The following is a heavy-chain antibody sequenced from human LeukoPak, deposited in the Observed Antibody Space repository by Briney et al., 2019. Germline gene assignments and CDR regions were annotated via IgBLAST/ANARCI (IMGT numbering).Heavy chain of an antibody. CDR1: GFTFSSYS. Sequence: TGGSLRLSCAASGFTFSSYSMNWVRQAPGKGLEWLSYISSSSIIYYADSVKGRFTISRDNAKNSLYLQMNSLRDEDTAVYYCVRDGDSSGYYAAFDIWGQGTMVTVSS. CDR3: VRDGDSSGYYAAFDI. J-gene: IGHJ3*02. V-gene: IGHV3-48*02. D-gene: IGHD3-22*01. CDR2: ISSSSII.